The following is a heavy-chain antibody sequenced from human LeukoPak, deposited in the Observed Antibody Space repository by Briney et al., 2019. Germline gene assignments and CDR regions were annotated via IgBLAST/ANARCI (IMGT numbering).Heavy chain of an antibody. D-gene: IGHD3-10*01. CDR3: ARDRNYYGSGVPMDV. Sequence: SETLSLTCTVSGGSISSGGYYWSWIRQHPGKGLEWIGYIYYSGSTYYNPSLKSRVTISVDTSKNQFSLKLSSVTAADTAVYYCARDRNYYGSGVPMDVWGQGTTVTVSS. CDR2: IYYSGST. V-gene: IGHV4-31*03. CDR1: GGSISSGGYY. J-gene: IGHJ6*02.